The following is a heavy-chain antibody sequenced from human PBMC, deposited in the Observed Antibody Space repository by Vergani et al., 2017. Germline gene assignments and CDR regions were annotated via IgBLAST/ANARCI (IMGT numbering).Heavy chain of an antibody. Sequence: QVQLVESGGGLVKPGGSLRLSCAASGFTFSDYYMSWIRQAPWKGLEWVSYISSSISYTNYADSVKGRFTISRDNAKNSLYLQMNSLRAEDTAVYYCARDSSSNWFDPWGQGTRVTVSS. CDR3: ARDSSSNWFDP. CDR1: GFTFSDYY. D-gene: IGHD6-13*01. J-gene: IGHJ5*02. CDR2: ISSSISYT. V-gene: IGHV3-11*05.